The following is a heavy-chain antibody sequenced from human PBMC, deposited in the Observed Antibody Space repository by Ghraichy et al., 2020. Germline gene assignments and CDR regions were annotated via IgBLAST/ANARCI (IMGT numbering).Heavy chain of an antibody. CDR1: GGSISSGGYY. J-gene: IGHJ4*02. Sequence: SETLSLTCTVSGGSISSGGYYWSWIRQHPGKGLEWIGYIYFSGSTYYNPSLKSRVTISVDTSKNQFSLKLSSVTAADTAVYYCARERPSYDYWSDSPLYYFDYWGQGTLVTVSS. CDR2: IYFSGST. CDR3: ARERPSYDYWSDSPLYYFDY. D-gene: IGHD3-3*01. V-gene: IGHV4-31*03.